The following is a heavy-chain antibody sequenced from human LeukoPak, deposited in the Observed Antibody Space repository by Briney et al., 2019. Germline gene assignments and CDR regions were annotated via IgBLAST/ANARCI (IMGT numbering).Heavy chain of an antibody. V-gene: IGHV1-18*01. CDR2: ISAYNGNT. CDR1: GYTFTSYG. CDR3: ARDYLLWFGDPSPGDY. Sequence: GASVKVSCKASGYTFTSYGISWVRQAPGQGLEWMGWISAYNGNTNYAQKLQGRVTMTTDTSTSTAYMELRSLRSDDTAVYYCARDYLLWFGDPSPGDYWGQGTLVTVSS. D-gene: IGHD3-10*01. J-gene: IGHJ4*02.